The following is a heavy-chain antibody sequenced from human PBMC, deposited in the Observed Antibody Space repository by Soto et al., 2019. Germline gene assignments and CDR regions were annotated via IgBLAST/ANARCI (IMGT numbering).Heavy chain of an antibody. CDR3: VRDKIRGPPDYCDD. Sequence: QVQLVEAGGGVVQPGRSLRLSCEASGFTFSSSPMHWVRQAPGKGLEWVAVISYDGIIKVYADSVQGRFTISRDISKNTLYLQMNSLRTEDTAVYYGVRDKIRGPPDYCDDWGQGTLVTVSS. V-gene: IGHV3-30-3*01. CDR1: GFTFSSSP. J-gene: IGHJ4*02. CDR2: ISYDGIIK.